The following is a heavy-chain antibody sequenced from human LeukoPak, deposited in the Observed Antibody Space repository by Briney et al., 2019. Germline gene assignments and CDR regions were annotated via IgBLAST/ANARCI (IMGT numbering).Heavy chain of an antibody. CDR3: ARGVRACLDY. D-gene: IGHD4-23*01. Sequence: PGGSLRLSCAASGFAFSDYWMSWVRQAPGKGLEWVAVISYDGSNKYYADSVKGRFTISRDNSKNTLYLQMNSLRAEDTAVYYCARGVRACLDYWGQGTLVTVSS. CDR1: GFAFSDYW. J-gene: IGHJ4*02. V-gene: IGHV3-30*03. CDR2: ISYDGSNK.